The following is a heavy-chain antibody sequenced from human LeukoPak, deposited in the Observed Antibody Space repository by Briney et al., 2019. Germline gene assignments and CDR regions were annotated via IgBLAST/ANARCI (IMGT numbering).Heavy chain of an antibody. CDR3: ASSPLGSSWYLPDY. V-gene: IGHV1-46*01. J-gene: IGHJ4*02. D-gene: IGHD6-13*01. CDR1: GYTFTNNY. Sequence: ASVKVSCKTSGYTFTNNYIHWVRQAPGQGLEWMGIINPSGGSTSYAQKFQGRVTMTRDTSTSTVYMELSSLRSEDTTVYYCASSPLGSSWYLPDYWSQGTLVTVSS. CDR2: INPSGGST.